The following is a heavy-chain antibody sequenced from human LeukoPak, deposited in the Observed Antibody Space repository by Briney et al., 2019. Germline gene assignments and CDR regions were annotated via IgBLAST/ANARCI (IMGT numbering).Heavy chain of an antibody. Sequence: GGSLRLSCAASGFTVSSNYMSWVRQAPGKGLEWDSVIYSGGSTYYADSVKGRFTISRDNSKNTLYLQMNSLRAEDTAVYYCARAGDSSGYYPYGVFDIWGQGTMVTVSS. CDR1: GFTVSSNY. D-gene: IGHD3-22*01. J-gene: IGHJ3*02. V-gene: IGHV3-53*01. CDR2: IYSGGST. CDR3: ARAGDSSGYYPYGVFDI.